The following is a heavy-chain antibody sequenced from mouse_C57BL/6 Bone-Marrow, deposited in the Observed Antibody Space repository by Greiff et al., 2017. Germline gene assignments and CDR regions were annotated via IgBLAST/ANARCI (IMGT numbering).Heavy chain of an antibody. D-gene: IGHD2-3*01. CDR1: GYAFTNYL. V-gene: IGHV1-54*01. CDR3: ARSDGYFDY. CDR2: INPGSGGT. Sequence: VQLQESGAELVRPGTSVKVSCKASGYAFTNYLIEWVKQRPGQGLEWIGVINPGSGGTNYNEKFKSKATLTADKSSSTAYMQLSSLTSEDSAVYFCARSDGYFDYWGQGTTLTVSS. J-gene: IGHJ2*01.